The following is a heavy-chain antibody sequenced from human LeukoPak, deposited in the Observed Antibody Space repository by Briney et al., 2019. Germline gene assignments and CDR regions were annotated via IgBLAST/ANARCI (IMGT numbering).Heavy chain of an antibody. CDR3: AKARIAAAGTGAFDV. D-gene: IGHD6-13*01. CDR1: GFTVGSYG. V-gene: IGHV3-23*01. CDR2: FSATDGSA. Sequence: VGSLRLSCAASGFTVGSYGVTCVRQAPGKGVEWVSAFSATDGSAQYAESVKGRFTISRDNSKNSLYLQMNSLRDEDTAVYYCAKARIAAAGTGAFDVWGQGTMVTVSS. J-gene: IGHJ3*01.